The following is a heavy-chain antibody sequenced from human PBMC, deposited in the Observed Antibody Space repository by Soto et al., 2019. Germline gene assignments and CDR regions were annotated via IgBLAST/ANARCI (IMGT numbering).Heavy chain of an antibody. CDR1: GGSISRFY. D-gene: IGHD2-15*01. CDR3: ARKVCSGGSCPFDY. Sequence: QVQLQESDPGLVKPSETLSLTCTVSGGSISRFYWSWIRQPPGKGLEWIGYIYYGGGTNYNPSLKSRVTISVDTSKNQFSLKLDSVTAADTAVYYCARKVCSGGSCPFDYWGQGTLVTVSA. J-gene: IGHJ4*02. CDR2: IYYGGGT. V-gene: IGHV4-59*01.